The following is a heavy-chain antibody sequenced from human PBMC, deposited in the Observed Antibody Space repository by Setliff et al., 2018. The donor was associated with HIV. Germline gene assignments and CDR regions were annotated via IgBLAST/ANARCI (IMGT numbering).Heavy chain of an antibody. Sequence: SETLSLTCAVSGDSINNNNFWVWVRQPPGKRLEWIGEIFHSGSVHYTPSLESRVTMSVDTSLNQFSLKLTSVTAADTAVYYCAGFQWDGNGCHQIDYWGLGTLVTVS. CDR1: GDSINNNNF. CDR3: AGFQWDGNGCHQIDY. CDR2: IFHSGSV. V-gene: IGHV4-4*02. D-gene: IGHD2-8*01. J-gene: IGHJ4*02.